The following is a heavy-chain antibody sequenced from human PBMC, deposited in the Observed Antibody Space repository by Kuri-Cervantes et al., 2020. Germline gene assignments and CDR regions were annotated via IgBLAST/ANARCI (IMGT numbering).Heavy chain of an antibody. J-gene: IGHJ5*02. Sequence: GESLKISCAASGFTVYSHYMSWVRQAPGKGLEWVSVIYSGGSTYYADSVKGRFTISRDNAKNSLYLQMNSLRDEDTAVYYCARDGAGMVVSNWFDPWGQGTLVTVSS. CDR3: ARDGAGMVVSNWFDP. D-gene: IGHD2-15*01. V-gene: IGHV3-66*01. CDR2: IYSGGST. CDR1: GFTVYSHY.